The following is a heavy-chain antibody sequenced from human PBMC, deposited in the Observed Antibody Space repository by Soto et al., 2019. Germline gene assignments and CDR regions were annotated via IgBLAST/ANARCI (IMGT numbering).Heavy chain of an antibody. CDR2: INHSGST. CDR3: AREGRRLRYFDWTRAFDI. D-gene: IGHD3-9*01. J-gene: IGHJ3*02. V-gene: IGHV4-34*01. CDR1: GGSFSGYY. Sequence: PSETLSLTCAVYGGSFSGYYWSWIRQPPGKGLEWIGEINHSGSTNYNPSLKSRVTISVDTSKNQFSLKLSSVTAADTAVYYCAREGRRLRYFDWTRAFDIWGQGTMVTVSS.